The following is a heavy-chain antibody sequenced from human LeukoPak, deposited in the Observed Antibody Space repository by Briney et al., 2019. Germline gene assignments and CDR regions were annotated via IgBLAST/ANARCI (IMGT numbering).Heavy chain of an antibody. CDR2: ISSSSNNI. CDR1: GSTFSDYY. V-gene: IGHV3-11*01. Sequence: AGGSLRLSCAASGSTFSDYYMTWIRQAPGKGLEWVSYISSSSNNIHYANSVRGRFTISRDNAKNSVYLQMNSLRAEDTAIYYCARAAGWFDPWGQGTLVTVSS. CDR3: ARAAGWFDP. J-gene: IGHJ5*02.